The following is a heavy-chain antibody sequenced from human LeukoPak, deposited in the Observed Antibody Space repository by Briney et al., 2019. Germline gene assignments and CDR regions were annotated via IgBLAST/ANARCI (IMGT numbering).Heavy chain of an antibody. Sequence: GGSLRLSCAASGFTVSSNYMSWVRQAPGKGLDWVSVIYNGGSTYYEEAVKGRFNISRDNSKNTLYLQMNSLRAEDTAVYYCAREAYCSTGVNCASTSRYFDYWGQGTLVTVSS. CDR2: IYNGGST. CDR3: AREAYCSTGVNCASTSRYFDY. CDR1: GFTVSSNY. D-gene: IGHD2-8*01. J-gene: IGHJ4*02. V-gene: IGHV3-53*01.